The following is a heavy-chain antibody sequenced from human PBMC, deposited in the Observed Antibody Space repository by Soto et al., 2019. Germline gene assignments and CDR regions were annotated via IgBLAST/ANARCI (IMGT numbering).Heavy chain of an antibody. CDR3: ARDKDSGYPLPYYGMDV. J-gene: IGHJ6*02. CDR2: IRSKAYGGTT. CDR1: GFTFGDYA. D-gene: IGHD5-12*01. Sequence: GSLRLSCTASGFTFGDYAMSWFRQAPGKGLEWVGFIRSKAYGGTTEYAASVKGRFTISRDDSKSIAYLQMNSLKTEDTAVYYCARDKDSGYPLPYYGMDVWGQGTTVTVSS. V-gene: IGHV3-49*03.